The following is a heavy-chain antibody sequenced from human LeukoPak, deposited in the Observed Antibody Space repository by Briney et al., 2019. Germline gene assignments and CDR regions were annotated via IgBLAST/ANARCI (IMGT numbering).Heavy chain of an antibody. Sequence: ASVKVSCKASGYTLTGYYLHWVRQAPGQGLEWMGCVNPNSGDTNYAQKFQGRVTMTRDTSISTAYMELSRLRSDDTAVYYCARDGRYSWFDPWGQGTLVTVSS. D-gene: IGHD3-9*01. V-gene: IGHV1-2*02. CDR2: VNPNSGDT. CDR3: ARDGRYSWFDP. CDR1: GYTLTGYY. J-gene: IGHJ5*02.